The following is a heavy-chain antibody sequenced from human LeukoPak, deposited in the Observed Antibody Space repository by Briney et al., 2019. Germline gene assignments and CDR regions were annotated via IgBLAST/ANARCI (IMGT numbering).Heavy chain of an antibody. Sequence: KPSETLSLTCTVSGGSISSRGYYWGWIRQPPGKGLEWVSYISSRSSSIYYLDSVKGRFTISRDNAKNSLYLQMNSLRDEDTAVYYCARVIRRFGEFSSDYWGQGALVTVSS. CDR2: ISSRSSSI. CDR3: ARVIRRFGEFSSDY. V-gene: IGHV3-11*04. D-gene: IGHD3-10*01. CDR1: GGSISSRGYY. J-gene: IGHJ4*02.